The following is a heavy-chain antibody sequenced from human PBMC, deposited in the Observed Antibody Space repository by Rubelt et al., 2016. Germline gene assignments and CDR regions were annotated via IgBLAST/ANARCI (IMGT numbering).Heavy chain of an antibody. J-gene: IGHJ4*02. V-gene: IGHV3-23*01. D-gene: IGHD6-6*01. CDR3: AKRGDSSWSGFNY. CDR1: GDSIAISYW. CDR2: ISGGGGST. Sequence: VQLQESGPRLVKPSGTLSLTCSVSGDSIAISYWWSWVRQTPGKGLEWVSAISGGGGSTYYADSVKGRFTISRDNSKNTLYLQMDSLGAEDTAVYYCAKRGDSSWSGFNYWGQGTLVTVSS.